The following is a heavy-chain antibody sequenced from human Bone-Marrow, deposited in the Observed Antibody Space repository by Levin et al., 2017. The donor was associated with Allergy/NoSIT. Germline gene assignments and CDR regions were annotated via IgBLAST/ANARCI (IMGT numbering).Heavy chain of an antibody. Sequence: GESLKISCAASGFTFSDNYMSWIRQAPGKGLEWVSYIDNRGTTMDYADSVKGRFTISRDNADNSLYLHMNSLRAEDTAVYYCVRGGSGAYPDYWGQGTLVTVSS. D-gene: IGHD1-26*01. CDR3: VRGGSGAYPDY. CDR2: IDNRGTTM. J-gene: IGHJ4*02. CDR1: GFTFSDNY. V-gene: IGHV3-11*01.